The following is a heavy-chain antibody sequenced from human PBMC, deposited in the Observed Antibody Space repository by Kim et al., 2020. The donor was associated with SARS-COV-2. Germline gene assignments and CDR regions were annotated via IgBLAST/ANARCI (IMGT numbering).Heavy chain of an antibody. V-gene: IGHV3-66*01. D-gene: IGHD6-13*01. J-gene: IGHJ3*01. CDR2: IFSGGAR. CDR1: GFLISDNY. CDR3: VRDRLGGSSVWSYEAFDV. Sequence: GGSLRLSCAATGFLISDNYMSWVRQAPGKGLEWVSLIFSGGARYYADFARGSFTISRDDTENKLTLEMNDLRPDDTAAYYCVRDRLGGSSVWSYEAFDVWGRGAMVTVSS.